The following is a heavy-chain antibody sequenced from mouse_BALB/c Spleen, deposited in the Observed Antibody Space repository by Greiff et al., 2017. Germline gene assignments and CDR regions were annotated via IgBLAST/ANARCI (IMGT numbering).Heavy chain of an antibody. CDR2: ISSGGST. V-gene: IGHV5-6-5*01. D-gene: IGHD3-3*01. Sequence: EVKVVESGGGLVKPGGSLKLSCAASGFTFSSYAMSWVRQTPEKRLEWVASISSGGSTYYPDSVKGRFTISRDNARNILYLQMSSLKSEDTAMYYCARWGTRVFDYWGQGTTLTVSS. CDR3: ARWGTRVFDY. J-gene: IGHJ2*01. CDR1: GFTFSSYA.